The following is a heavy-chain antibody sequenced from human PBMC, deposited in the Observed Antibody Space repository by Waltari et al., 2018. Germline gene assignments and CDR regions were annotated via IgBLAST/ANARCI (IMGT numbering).Heavy chain of an antibody. CDR2: INYSGRT. V-gene: IGHV4-39*01. CDR1: GGSVSSSSYY. J-gene: IGHJ4*02. CDR3: ARRAPDSSGSQYYFDH. Sequence: QLQLQESGPGLVKPSETLSLTCTVSGGSVSSSSYYWGWIRQPPGKGLEGSGSINYSGRTYYHPSLKSRVTIAVDTSKNQFSLKVNAVTTADTAVYSCARRAPDSSGSQYYFDHWGQGTLVTVSS. D-gene: IGHD3-22*01.